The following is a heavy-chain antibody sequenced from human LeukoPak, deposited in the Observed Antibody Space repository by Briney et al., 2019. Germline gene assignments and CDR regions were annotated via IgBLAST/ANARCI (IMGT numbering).Heavy chain of an antibody. Sequence: SETLSLTCTVSGGSISSYYWSWIRQPAGKGLEWIGRIYTSGSTNYNPSLKSRVTMSVDTSKNQFSLKLSSVAAADTAVYYCARRYYYDSSGYRDAFDIWGQGTMVTVSS. CDR2: IYTSGST. J-gene: IGHJ3*02. CDR1: GGSISSYY. D-gene: IGHD3-22*01. V-gene: IGHV4-4*07. CDR3: ARRYYYDSSGYRDAFDI.